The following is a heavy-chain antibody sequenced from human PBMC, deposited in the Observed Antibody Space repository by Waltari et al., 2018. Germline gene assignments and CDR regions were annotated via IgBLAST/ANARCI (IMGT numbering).Heavy chain of an antibody. CDR3: ASAPRPMVSAPFDY. V-gene: IGHV3-23*04. Sequence: EVQLVESGGGLVQPGGSLRLSCSGFGFSDYTMAWVRQAPGKGLEWVSGIRKSGDMTSYADSVKGRFTISRDTSKNTLFLQMNGLRAEDTAIYYCASAPRPMVSAPFDYWGQGVLVTVSS. CDR1: GFSDYT. CDR2: IRKSGDMT. D-gene: IGHD2-15*01. J-gene: IGHJ4*02.